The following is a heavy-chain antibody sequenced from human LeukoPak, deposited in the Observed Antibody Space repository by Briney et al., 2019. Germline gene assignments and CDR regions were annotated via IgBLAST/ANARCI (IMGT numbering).Heavy chain of an antibody. J-gene: IGHJ5*02. CDR2: INPNSGGT. CDR1: GYTFTGYY. Sequence: ASVNVSCKASGYTFTGYYMHWVRQAPGQGLEWMGRINPNSGGTNYAQKFQGRVTMTRDTSISTAYMELSRLRSDDTAVYYCARGGTVTTNNWFDPWGQGTLVTVSS. D-gene: IGHD4-17*01. CDR3: ARGGTVTTNNWFDP. V-gene: IGHV1-2*06.